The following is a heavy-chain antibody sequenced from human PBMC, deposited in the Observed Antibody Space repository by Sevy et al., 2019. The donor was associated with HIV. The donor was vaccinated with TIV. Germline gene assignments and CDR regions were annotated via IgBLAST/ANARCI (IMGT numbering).Heavy chain of an antibody. V-gene: IGHV3-30-3*01. D-gene: IGHD7-27*01. CDR2: VSSDGSEI. J-gene: IGHJ4*02. CDR3: ARDQLGSIDY. Sequence: GGSLRLSCAVSEFTFSTYAKHWVRRAPGKGLECVAIVSSDGSEINYADSVKGRFTISRDNSRNTLYLQMNSLRTEDTALYYCARDQLGSIDYWGQGTLVTVSS. CDR1: EFTFSTYA.